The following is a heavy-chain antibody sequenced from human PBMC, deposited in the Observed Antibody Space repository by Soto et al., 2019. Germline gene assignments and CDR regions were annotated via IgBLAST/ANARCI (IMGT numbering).Heavy chain of an antibody. CDR1: GDSVSTNSAA. Sequence: PSQTLSLTCAISGDSVSTNSAAWNLIRQSPSRGLEWLGRTYYRSKWYNEYALSVKGRITINPDTSKNQFSLHLNSVTPEDTAVYYCARSKGDLDYWGQGTLVTVSS. D-gene: IGHD3-10*01. CDR2: TYYRSKWYN. V-gene: IGHV6-1*01. J-gene: IGHJ4*02. CDR3: ARSKGDLDY.